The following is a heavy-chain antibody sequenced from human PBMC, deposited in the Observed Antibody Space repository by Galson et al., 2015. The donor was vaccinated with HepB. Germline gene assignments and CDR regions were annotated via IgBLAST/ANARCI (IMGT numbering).Heavy chain of an antibody. CDR3: ARGDDFGMVTLDY. D-gene: IGHD3-3*01. CDR2: INHSGST. Sequence: TLSLTCAVYGGSFSGYYWSWIRQPPGKGLEWIGEINHSGSTNYNPSLKSRVTISVDTSKNQFSLKLSSVTAADTAVYYCARGDDFGMVTLDYWGQGTLVTVSS. J-gene: IGHJ4*02. V-gene: IGHV4-34*01. CDR1: GGSFSGYY.